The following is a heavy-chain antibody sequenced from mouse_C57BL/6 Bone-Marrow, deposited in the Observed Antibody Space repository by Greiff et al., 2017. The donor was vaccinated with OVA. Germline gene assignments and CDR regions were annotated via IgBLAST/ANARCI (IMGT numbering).Heavy chain of an antibody. CDR3: ARGNDGYYPFAY. J-gene: IGHJ3*01. CDR1: GYTFTNYW. Sequence: QVQLKQSGAELVRPGTSVKMSCKASGYTFTNYWIGWAKQRPGHGLEWIGDIYPGGGYTNYSEKFKGKATLTADKSSSTAYMQFSSLTSEDSAIYYCARGNDGYYPFAYWGQGTLVTVSA. D-gene: IGHD2-3*01. V-gene: IGHV1-63*01. CDR2: IYPGGGYT.